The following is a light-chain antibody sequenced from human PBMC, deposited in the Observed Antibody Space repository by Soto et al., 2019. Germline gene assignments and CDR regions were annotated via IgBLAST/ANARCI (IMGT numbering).Light chain of an antibody. V-gene: IGKV1-5*03. Sequence: IQMPQSPSTLSASEGDRFTISCLASQSVSIWLAWYQQKPGRAPKLLIYKSSILESGVPSRFSGSGSGTDFTLTITSLQPEDFATYYCQQSYSTPLTFGGGTKVDIK. CDR2: KSS. CDR1: QSVSIW. CDR3: QQSYSTPLT. J-gene: IGKJ4*01.